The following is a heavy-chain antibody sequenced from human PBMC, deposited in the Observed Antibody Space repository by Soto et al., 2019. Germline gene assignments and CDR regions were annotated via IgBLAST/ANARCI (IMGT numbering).Heavy chain of an antibody. J-gene: IGHJ6*02. CDR3: AREDYYGSGSYYYYYGMDV. D-gene: IGHD3-10*01. V-gene: IGHV3-30-3*01. CDR2: ISYDGSNK. Sequence: HPGGSLRLSCAASGFTFSSYAMHWVRQAPGKGLEWVAVISYDGSNKYYADSVKGRFTISRDNSKNTLYLQMNSLRAEDTAVYYCAREDYYGSGSYYYYYGMDVWGQGTTVTVSS. CDR1: GFTFSSYA.